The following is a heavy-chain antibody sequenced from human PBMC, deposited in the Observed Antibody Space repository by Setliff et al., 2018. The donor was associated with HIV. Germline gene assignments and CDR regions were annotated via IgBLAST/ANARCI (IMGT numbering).Heavy chain of an antibody. CDR1: GYTFTTYS. CDR3: ARAGGTRHFNMVRGVLEPTYYYHMDV. Sequence: SCKASGYTFTTYSLHWVRQAPGQSLEWMGWINVGKGDTKYSQELQGRITLTTDTSANIAYMELSSLRSDDTAVYYCARAGGTRHFNMVRGVLEPTYYYHMDVWGKGTTVTVS. V-gene: IGHV1-3*01. CDR2: INVGKGDT. J-gene: IGHJ6*03. D-gene: IGHD3-10*01.